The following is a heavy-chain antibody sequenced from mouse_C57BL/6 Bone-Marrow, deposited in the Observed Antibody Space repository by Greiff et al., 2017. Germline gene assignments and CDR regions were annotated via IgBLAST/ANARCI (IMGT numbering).Heavy chain of an antibody. D-gene: IGHD2-4*01. CDR1: GFTFSSYA. CDR3: ARARLRYWYFDV. Sequence: EVQLVESGGGLVKPGGSLKLSCAASGFTFSSYAMSWVRPTPEKRLEWVATISDGGSYTYYPDNVKGRFTISRDNAKNNLYLQMSHLKSEDTAMYYCARARLRYWYFDVWGTGTTVTVSS. CDR2: ISDGGSYT. J-gene: IGHJ1*03. V-gene: IGHV5-4*01.